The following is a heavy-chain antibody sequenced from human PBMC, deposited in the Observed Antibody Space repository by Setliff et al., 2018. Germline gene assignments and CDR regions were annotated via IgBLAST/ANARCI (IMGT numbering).Heavy chain of an antibody. J-gene: IGHJ4*02. D-gene: IGHD6-13*01. CDR3: AGGGHYSSSRSPLTH. CDR1: GFTFSSSA. CDR2: ISSTITST. Sequence: QSGGSLRLSCAASGFTFSSSAMAWVRQAPGKGLEWVSAISSTITSTDYADSVKGRFTISRDNSKNTLYLQMNSLRAEDTAVYYCAGGGHYSSSRSPLTHWGQGTLVTVSS. V-gene: IGHV3-23*01.